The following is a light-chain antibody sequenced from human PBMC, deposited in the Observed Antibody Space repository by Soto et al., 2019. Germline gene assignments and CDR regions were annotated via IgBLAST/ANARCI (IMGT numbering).Light chain of an antibody. J-gene: IGKJ2*01. CDR1: LNINSW. CDR2: DAS. Sequence: DIQMTQSPSTLSASGGDRVTLTCRARLNINSWLAWYQQRPGQAPKLLSYDASNLGRGVPSRFRGSESGTEFTLTINSLQPADVATYYCQHCKIYPYTFGQGTQVEI. V-gene: IGKV1-5*01. CDR3: QHCKIYPYT.